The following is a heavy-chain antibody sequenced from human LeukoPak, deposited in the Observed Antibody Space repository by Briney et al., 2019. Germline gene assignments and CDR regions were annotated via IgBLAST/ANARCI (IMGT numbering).Heavy chain of an antibody. J-gene: IGHJ4*02. CDR1: GFTFGKYW. D-gene: IGHD3-3*01. Sequence: GGSLRLSCVASGFTFGKYWMSWVRQAPGKGLEWVANIKLDGSEKNYVDSAKGRFTISRDNTKNSLYLQMNSLRVEDTAVFYCARDQYDTWSRRGNFDSWGQGTLVIVSS. V-gene: IGHV3-7*03. CDR2: IKLDGSEK. CDR3: ARDQYDTWSRRGNFDS.